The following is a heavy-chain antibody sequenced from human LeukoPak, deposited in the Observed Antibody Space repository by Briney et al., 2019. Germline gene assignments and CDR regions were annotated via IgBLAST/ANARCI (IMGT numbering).Heavy chain of an antibody. CDR3: VTSFDYSDFY. CDR2: INPNTGGT. J-gene: IGHJ4*02. V-gene: IGHV1-2*06. CDR1: GYTFTNFY. D-gene: IGHD4-11*01. Sequence: ASVKVSCKASGYTFTNFYIHWVRQAPGQGLEWMGRINPNTGGTNFAQKFQDRVTVTRDTSISTAYLELSSLTSGDTAVYHCVTSFDYSDFYWGQGTLATVS.